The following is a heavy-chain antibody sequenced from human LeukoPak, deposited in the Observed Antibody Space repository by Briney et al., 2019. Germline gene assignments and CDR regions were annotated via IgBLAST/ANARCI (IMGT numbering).Heavy chain of an antibody. D-gene: IGHD4-17*01. CDR3: ARDDNPHYGDYHLFGY. J-gene: IGHJ4*02. V-gene: IGHV3-7*05. Sequence: GGSLTLSCAASGFTFSSYWMTWVRQAPGKGLEWVANMNQDGSIKYYVDSVKGRFTISRDNAKNSLFLQMNRLRVEDTALYYCARDDNPHYGDYHLFGYWGQGTLVTVSS. CDR2: MNQDGSIK. CDR1: GFTFSSYW.